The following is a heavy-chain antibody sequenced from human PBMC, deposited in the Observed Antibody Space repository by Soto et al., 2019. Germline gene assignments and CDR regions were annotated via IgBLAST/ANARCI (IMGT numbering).Heavy chain of an antibody. Sequence: EVQLVESGGGLVKPGGSLRLSCAASGFTFTRYSMNWVRQAPGKGLEWVSSISSTTHYIYYADSMRGRFTISRDNAKNAVYLEMNSLRAEDTAVYYCARESEDLTSNFDYWGQGPLVTVSS. V-gene: IGHV3-21*06. CDR3: ARESEDLTSNFDY. CDR2: ISSTTHYI. CDR1: GFTFTRYS. J-gene: IGHJ4*02.